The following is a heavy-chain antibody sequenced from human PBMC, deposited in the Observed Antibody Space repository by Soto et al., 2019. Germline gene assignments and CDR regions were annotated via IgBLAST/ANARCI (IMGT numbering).Heavy chain of an antibody. D-gene: IGHD3-9*01. J-gene: IGHJ6*03. CDR2: INPNSGGT. CDR3: ARDRRLRYFDWLSPYYYYYMDV. Sequence: ASVKVSCKASGYTFTGYYMHWVRQAPGRGLEWMGWINPNSGGTNYAQKFQGWVTMTRDTSISTAYMELSRLRSDDTAVYYCARDRRLRYFDWLSPYYYYYMDVWGKGTTVTVSS. CDR1: GYTFTGYY. V-gene: IGHV1-2*04.